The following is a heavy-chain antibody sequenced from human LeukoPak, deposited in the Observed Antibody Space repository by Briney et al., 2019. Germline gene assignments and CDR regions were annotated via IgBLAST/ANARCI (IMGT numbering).Heavy chain of an antibody. Sequence: SETLSLTCTVSGGSISSSSYYWGWIRQPPGKGLEWIGSIYYSGSTYYSPSLKSRVTISVDTSKNQFSLKLSSVTAADTAVYYCAAGMAAAGNGAFDIWGQGTVVTVSS. CDR1: GGSISSSSYY. V-gene: IGHV4-39*07. CDR2: IYYSGST. D-gene: IGHD6-13*01. CDR3: AAGMAAAGNGAFDI. J-gene: IGHJ3*02.